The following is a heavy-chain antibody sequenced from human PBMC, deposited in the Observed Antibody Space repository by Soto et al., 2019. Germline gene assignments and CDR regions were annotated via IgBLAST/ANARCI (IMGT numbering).Heavy chain of an antibody. J-gene: IGHJ5*02. CDR2: IYYSGTS. CDR3: ARLHCDSPNCVPLDP. D-gene: IGHD2-2*01. V-gene: IGHV4-39*01. Sequence: QLQLQESGPGLVKPSETLSLTCTVSGGSIRDDRYYWGWIRQPPGKGLEWIGSIYYSGTSSYNPSLTSRVTMSVDTSKKQLSLRLSSVPAADPAVYYCARLHCDSPNCVPLDPWGQGTLVIVSS. CDR1: GGSIRDDRYY.